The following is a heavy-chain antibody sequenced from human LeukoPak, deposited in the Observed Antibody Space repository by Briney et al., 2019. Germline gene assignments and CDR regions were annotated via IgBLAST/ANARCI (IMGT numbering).Heavy chain of an antibody. CDR2: ISGTGGST. Sequence: GGSLRLSCAASGFTFSNYAMSWVRQAPGKGLEWVAGISGTGGSTHYADSVKGRFTISRDNSKNTLYLQMNSLRAEDTAVYYCARVVDYLSAFDIWGQGTMVTVSS. CDR3: ARVVDYLSAFDI. CDR1: GFTFSNYA. J-gene: IGHJ3*02. D-gene: IGHD2-15*01. V-gene: IGHV3-23*01.